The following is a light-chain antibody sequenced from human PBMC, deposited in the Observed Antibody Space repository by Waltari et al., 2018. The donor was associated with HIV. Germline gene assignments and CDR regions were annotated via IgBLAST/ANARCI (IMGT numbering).Light chain of an antibody. J-gene: IGLJ2*01. Sequence: QSALTQPASVSGAPGQSITISCTGTASDIGDYNYVSWYQQHPGKAPKLVIYDVSNRPSGISTRFAGSKSCTTASLTIAGLQAEDEAVYYCSSYTRSTRTTAWLFGGGTRLTVL. V-gene: IGLV2-14*03. CDR3: SSYTRSTRTTAWL. CDR1: ASDIGDYNY. CDR2: DVS.